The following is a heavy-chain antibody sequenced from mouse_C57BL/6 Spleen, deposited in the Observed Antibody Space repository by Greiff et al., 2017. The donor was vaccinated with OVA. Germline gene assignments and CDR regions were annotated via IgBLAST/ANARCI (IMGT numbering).Heavy chain of an antibody. V-gene: IGHV1-62-2*01. CDR2: FYPGSGSI. CDR1: FYTFTAYP. Sequence: LSFPSSFYTFTAYPLPCVQLRSGPGLEWLGWFYPGSGSIKYNEKFKDKATLTADKSSSTVSMGLSRLTAEDSAVYFCARHEEGMDYWGQGTSVTVSS. CDR3: ARHEEGMDY. J-gene: IGHJ4*01.